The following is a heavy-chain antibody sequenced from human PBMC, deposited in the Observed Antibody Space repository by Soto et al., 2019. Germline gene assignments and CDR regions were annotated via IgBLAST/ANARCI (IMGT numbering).Heavy chain of an antibody. CDR1: GYSFTSYW. CDR2: IYPGDSDT. CDR3: ARFGAKTTYYYYGMDV. Sequence: GESLKISCKGSGYSFTSYWIGRVRQMPGKGLEWMGIIYPGDSDTRYSPSFQGQVTISADKSISTAYLQWSSLKASDTAMYYCARFGAKTTYYYYGMDVWGQGTTVTVS. J-gene: IGHJ6*02. D-gene: IGHD3-16*01. V-gene: IGHV5-51*01.